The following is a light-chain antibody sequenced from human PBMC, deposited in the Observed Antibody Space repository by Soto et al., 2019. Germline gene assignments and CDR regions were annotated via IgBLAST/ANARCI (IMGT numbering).Light chain of an antibody. CDR1: QSVSSN. J-gene: IGKJ4*01. V-gene: IGKV3-15*01. Sequence: EIVVTQSPAALSVSPGERATLSCRASQSVSSNLAWYQQKPGQAPRLLIYGASTRATGIPVRFSGSGSGTESTLTITSLQFEDFAVYYCQEYNDWRPITFGGGTKVDIK. CDR2: GAS. CDR3: QEYNDWRPIT.